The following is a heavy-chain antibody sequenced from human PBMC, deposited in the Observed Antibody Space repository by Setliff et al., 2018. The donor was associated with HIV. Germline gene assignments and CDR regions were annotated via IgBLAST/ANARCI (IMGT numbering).Heavy chain of an antibody. CDR3: ARVREGFLPYDAFEI. D-gene: IGHD3-3*01. CDR2: INHSGST. CDR1: GGSFSGYY. V-gene: IGHV4-34*01. Sequence: SETLSLTCAVYGGSFSGYYWSWIRQPPGKGLEWIGEINHSGSTNYNPSLKSRVTISVDTPKNQYSLNLKSVTAADTAVYCCARVREGFLPYDAFEIWGQGTMVTVS. J-gene: IGHJ3*02.